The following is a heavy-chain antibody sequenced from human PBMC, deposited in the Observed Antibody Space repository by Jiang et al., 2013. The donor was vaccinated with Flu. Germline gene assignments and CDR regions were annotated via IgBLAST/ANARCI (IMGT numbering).Heavy chain of an antibody. CDR3: AKGRAGVGSGMDS. V-gene: IGHV3-23*01. CDR2: GRGSNT. J-gene: IGHJ4*02. Sequence: GRGSNTYYAGLREGRFTIARDNSKNTLYLQMNSLRAADTAVYYCAKGRAGVGSGMDSWGQGTLVTVSS. D-gene: IGHD3-10*01.